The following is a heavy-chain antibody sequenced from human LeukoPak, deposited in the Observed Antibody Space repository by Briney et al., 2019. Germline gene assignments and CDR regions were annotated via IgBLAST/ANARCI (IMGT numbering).Heavy chain of an antibody. CDR2: INHSGST. CDR1: GGSISSYY. CDR3: ARGLSIAARPYYYYYGMDV. D-gene: IGHD6-6*01. Sequence: SETLSLTCTVSGGSISSYYWSWIRQPPGKGLEWIGEINHSGSTNYNPSLKSRVTISVDTSKNQFSLKLSSVTAADTAVYYCARGLSIAARPYYYYYGMDVWGQGTTVTVSS. J-gene: IGHJ6*02. V-gene: IGHV4-34*01.